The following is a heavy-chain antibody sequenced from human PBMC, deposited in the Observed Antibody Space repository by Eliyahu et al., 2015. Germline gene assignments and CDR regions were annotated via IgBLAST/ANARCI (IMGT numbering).Heavy chain of an antibody. CDR3: ARDRPGAVVTSFNFDY. J-gene: IGHJ4*02. Sequence: QVQLVQSGAEVKKPGASVKVSCKASGYTFTGYYMHWVRQAPGQGLEWMGWINXNSGGTNYAQKFQGRVTMTRDTSISTAYMELSRLRSDDTAVYYCARDRPGAVVTSFNFDYWGQGTLVTVSS. V-gene: IGHV1-2*02. CDR2: INXNSGGT. CDR1: GYTFTGYY. D-gene: IGHD4-23*01.